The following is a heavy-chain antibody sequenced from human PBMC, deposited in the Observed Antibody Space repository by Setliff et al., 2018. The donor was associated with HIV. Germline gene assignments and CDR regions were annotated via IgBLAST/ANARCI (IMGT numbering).Heavy chain of an antibody. Sequence: GASVKVSCKASGGTFSSYAISWVRQAPGQGLEWMGGIIPIFSTSNYAQRFQGRVTITADESTSTAYMELYNRKSEDTAVYFCGRTVGQQFFDYWGQGTMVTVSS. J-gene: IGHJ4*02. CDR1: GGTFSSYA. D-gene: IGHD6-13*01. CDR3: GRTVGQQFFDY. V-gene: IGHV1-69*13. CDR2: IIPIFSTS.